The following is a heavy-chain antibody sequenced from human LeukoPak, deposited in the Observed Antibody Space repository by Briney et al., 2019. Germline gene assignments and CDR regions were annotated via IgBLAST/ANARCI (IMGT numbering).Heavy chain of an antibody. CDR2: IYYSGST. V-gene: IGHV4-39*01. Sequence: SETMSLTCTVSGGSISSSSYYWGWIRQPPGKGLEWIGSIYYSGSTYYNPSLKSRVTRSVDTSKNQFSLKLSSVTAADTAVYYCARSLGSGSYYPYYFDYWGQGTLVTVSS. CDR1: GGSISSSSYY. J-gene: IGHJ4*02. CDR3: ARSLGSGSYYPYYFDY. D-gene: IGHD3-10*01.